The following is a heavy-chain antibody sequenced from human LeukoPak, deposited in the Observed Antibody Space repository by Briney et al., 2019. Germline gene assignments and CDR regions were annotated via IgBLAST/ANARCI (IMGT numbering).Heavy chain of an antibody. CDR3: ARARVTYYFDY. D-gene: IGHD2-21*02. CDR1: GGSISSGSYY. J-gene: IGHJ4*02. Sequence: PSETLSLTCTVSGGSISSGSYYWSWIRQPAGKGLEWIGRIYTSGSTNYNPSLKSRVTISVDTSKNQFPLKLSSVTAADTAVYYCARARVTYYFDYWGQGTLVTVSS. CDR2: IYTSGST. V-gene: IGHV4-61*02.